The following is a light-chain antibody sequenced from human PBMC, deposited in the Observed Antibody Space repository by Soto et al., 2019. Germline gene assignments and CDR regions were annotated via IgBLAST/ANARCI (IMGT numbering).Light chain of an antibody. CDR3: QSYDSSLSGYV. J-gene: IGLJ1*01. CDR1: SSNIGAGYE. CDR2: ENN. V-gene: IGLV1-40*01. Sequence: QSVLGQPPSVSEAPGQRVTISCTGSSSNIGAGYEAHWYQQVPGTAPKLLIYENNNRPSGVPDRFSGSKSGTSASLAITGLQAEDEAEYYCQSYDSSLSGYVFGTGTKVTVL.